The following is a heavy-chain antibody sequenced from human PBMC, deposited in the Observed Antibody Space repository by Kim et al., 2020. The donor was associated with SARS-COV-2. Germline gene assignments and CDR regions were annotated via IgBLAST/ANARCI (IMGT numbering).Heavy chain of an antibody. J-gene: IGHJ1*01. D-gene: IGHD3-10*01. CDR3: ARTMVRGVKEAEYFQH. V-gene: IGHV4-34*01. Sequence: SLKSRVTISVDTSKNQFSLKLSSVTAADTAVYYCARTMVRGVKEAEYFQHWGQGTLVTVSS.